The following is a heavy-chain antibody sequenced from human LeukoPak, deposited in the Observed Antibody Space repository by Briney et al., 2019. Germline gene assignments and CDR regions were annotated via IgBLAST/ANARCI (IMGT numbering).Heavy chain of an antibody. D-gene: IGHD3-16*01. CDR1: GFTFSSYG. Sequence: PGGSLRLSCAASGFTFSSYGMHWVRQAPGKGLEWVAVISYDGSNKYYADSVKGRFTISRDNSKNTLYLQMNSLRAEDTAVYYCANLPAYPFDYWGQGTLVTVSS. V-gene: IGHV3-30*18. J-gene: IGHJ4*02. CDR2: ISYDGSNK. CDR3: ANLPAYPFDY.